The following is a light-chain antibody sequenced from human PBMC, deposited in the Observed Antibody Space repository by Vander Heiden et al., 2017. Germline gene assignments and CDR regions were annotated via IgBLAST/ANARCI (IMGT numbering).Light chain of an antibody. CDR3: QQDYTYPLT. CDR2: KAS. V-gene: IGKV1-5*03. CDR1: QSISNW. J-gene: IGKJ4*01. Sequence: DIQMTQSPSTLSASVGDRVTITCRASQSISNWLAWYQQKPGKAPKFLMYKASTLESAVPSRFSGSGSGTEFTLTISSLQPDDLATYYCQQDYTYPLTFGGGTKVEIK.